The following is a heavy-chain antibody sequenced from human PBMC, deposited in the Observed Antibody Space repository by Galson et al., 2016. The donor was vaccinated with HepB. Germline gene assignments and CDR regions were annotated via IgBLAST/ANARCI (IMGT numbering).Heavy chain of an antibody. CDR1: GGSFSTDY. Sequence: SETLSLTCTVSGGSFSTDYWSWIRQPPGKGLEWIGYIYYTGSTNYNPSLKSRVTISVDTSKNQFSLKLTSVTAADTAVYYCAGGPHDYSNYYFDYWGQGTLVTVSS. D-gene: IGHD4-11*01. J-gene: IGHJ4*02. CDR3: AGGPHDYSNYYFDY. CDR2: IYYTGST. V-gene: IGHV4-59*01.